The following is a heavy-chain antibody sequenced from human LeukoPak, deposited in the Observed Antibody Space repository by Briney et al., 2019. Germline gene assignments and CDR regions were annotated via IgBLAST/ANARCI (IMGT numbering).Heavy chain of an antibody. J-gene: IGHJ4*02. CDR1: GGTFSSYA. Sequence: GASVKVSCKASGGTFSSYAISWVRQAPGQGLEWMGGIIPIFGTANYAQKFQGRVTITTDESTSTAYMELSSLRSEDTAVYYCARVSLNYYDSSGYFDYWGQGTLVTVSS. CDR3: ARVSLNYYDSSGYFDY. CDR2: IIPIFGTA. V-gene: IGHV1-69*05. D-gene: IGHD3-22*01.